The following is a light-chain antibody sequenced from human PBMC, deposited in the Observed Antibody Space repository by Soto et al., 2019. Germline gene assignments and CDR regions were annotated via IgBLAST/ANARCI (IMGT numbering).Light chain of an antibody. Sequence: EIVLTQSPGTLSLSPGERATLSCRASQSVSNNYLAWYQQKPGQAPRLLIYGASTRATGIPDRFSGSGSGTEYTLTISSLQSEDFADYYCQQHQNWPLITFGQGTRLENK. CDR3: QQHQNWPLIT. CDR2: GAS. CDR1: QSVSNN. V-gene: IGKV3-15*01. J-gene: IGKJ5*01.